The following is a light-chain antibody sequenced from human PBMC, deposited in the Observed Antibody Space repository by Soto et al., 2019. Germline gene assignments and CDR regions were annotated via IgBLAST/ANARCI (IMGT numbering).Light chain of an antibody. Sequence: EFVLTQSPGTLSLSPGERATLSCRASQTVRNNYLAWYQQKPGQAPRLLIYDASSRATGIPDRFSGGGSGTDFTLTITSLQSEDFAVYYCQKYDNWPWTFGQGTRWIS. V-gene: IGKV3-20*01. CDR2: DAS. CDR3: QKYDNWPWT. J-gene: IGKJ1*01. CDR1: QTVRNNY.